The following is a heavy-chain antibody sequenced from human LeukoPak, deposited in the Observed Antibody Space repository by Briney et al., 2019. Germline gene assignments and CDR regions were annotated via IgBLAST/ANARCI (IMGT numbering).Heavy chain of an antibody. J-gene: IGHJ5*02. Sequence: SETLSLTCTVSGYSLSSGYYWGWIRQPPGKGLEGIGSIYHSGSTYYNPSLMSRVTISVDTSKNQFSLKLSSVTAADTAVYYCARVIAVAGTGWFDPWGQGTLVTVSS. V-gene: IGHV4-38-2*02. CDR1: GYSLSSGYY. CDR2: IYHSGST. CDR3: ARVIAVAGTGWFDP. D-gene: IGHD6-19*01.